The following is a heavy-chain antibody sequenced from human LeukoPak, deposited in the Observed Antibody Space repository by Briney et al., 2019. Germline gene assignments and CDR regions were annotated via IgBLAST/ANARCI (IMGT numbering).Heavy chain of an antibody. J-gene: IGHJ3*02. CDR1: GYSFTSYW. V-gene: IGHV5-51*01. CDR3: ARRVGSSWYGGAFDI. Sequence: GESLKISCKGSGYSFTSYWISWVRQMPGKGLEWMGIIYPGDSDTRYSPSFQGQVTISADKSISTAYLQWSSLKASDTAMYYCARRVGSSWYGGAFDIWGQGTMVTVSS. D-gene: IGHD6-13*01. CDR2: IYPGDSDT.